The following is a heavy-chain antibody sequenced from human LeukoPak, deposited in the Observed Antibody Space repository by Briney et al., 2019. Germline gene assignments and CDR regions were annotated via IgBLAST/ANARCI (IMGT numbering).Heavy chain of an antibody. CDR3: AREVWQNSYADY. J-gene: IGHJ4*02. Sequence: QTGGSLRPSCAASGFTFSSYAMHWVRQAPGKGLVWVSRINSDGSSTSYADSVKGRFTISRDNAKNTLYLQMNSLRAEDTAVYYCAREVWQNSYADYWGQGTLVTVSS. CDR2: INSDGSST. D-gene: IGHD5-18*01. V-gene: IGHV3-74*01. CDR1: GFTFSSYA.